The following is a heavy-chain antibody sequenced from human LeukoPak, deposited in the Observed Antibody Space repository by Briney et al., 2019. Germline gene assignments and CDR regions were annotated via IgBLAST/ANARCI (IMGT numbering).Heavy chain of an antibody. CDR1: GYTFTAYY. V-gene: IGHV1-2*06. CDR2: INPSSGGT. CDR3: ARERSDY. Sequence: ASVKVSCKASGYTFTAYYIHWVRQAPGQGLEWMGRINPSSGGTNYAQNFQGRVTMTRDTSINTAYLELSSLRSDDTAVYYCARERSDYWDQGTLVTVSS. J-gene: IGHJ4*02.